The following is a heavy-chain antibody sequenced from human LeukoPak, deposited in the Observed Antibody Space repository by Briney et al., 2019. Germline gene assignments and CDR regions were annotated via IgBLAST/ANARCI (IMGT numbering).Heavy chain of an antibody. Sequence: SVKVSCKASGGTFRNYPISWVRQAPGQGLEWMGGILPIFRMTNYAEKFRGRVTITADESTTTAYLELNSLRSEDTAVYYCAICSSTWSGDRPDSWGQGSLVTVSS. J-gene: IGHJ4*02. CDR1: GGTFRNYP. CDR3: AICSSTWSGDRPDS. CDR2: ILPIFRMT. D-gene: IGHD2-2*01. V-gene: IGHV1-69*13.